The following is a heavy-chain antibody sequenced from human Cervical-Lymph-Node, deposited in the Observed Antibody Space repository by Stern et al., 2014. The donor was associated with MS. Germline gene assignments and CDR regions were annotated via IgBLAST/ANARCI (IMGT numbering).Heavy chain of an antibody. CDR1: GFTFSSYC. Sequence: EVQLVESGGGLVQPGGSLRLSCAASGFTFSSYCMNWVRQGPGKGLEWVSYISTTSNTIYYADSVKGRFTISRDNAKNSLSLQMNSLRDEDTAVYYCARDMAVAGTWWYFDLWGRGTLVTVSS. J-gene: IGHJ2*01. V-gene: IGHV3-48*02. CDR3: ARDMAVAGTWWYFDL. D-gene: IGHD6-19*01. CDR2: ISTTSNTI.